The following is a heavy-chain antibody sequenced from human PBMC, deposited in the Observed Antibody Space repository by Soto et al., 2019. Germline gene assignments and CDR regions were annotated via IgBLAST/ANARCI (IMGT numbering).Heavy chain of an antibody. D-gene: IGHD6-6*01. CDR3: ATWGGLAARSFDY. J-gene: IGHJ4*02. V-gene: IGHV4-31*03. CDR2: IYYSGST. Sequence: SETLSLTCXVSGGSISSGGYYWSWIRQHPGKGLEWIGYIYYSGSTYYNPSLKSRVTISVDTSKNQFSLKLSSVTAADTAVYYCATWGGLAARSFDYWGQGTLVTVSS. CDR1: GGSISSGGYY.